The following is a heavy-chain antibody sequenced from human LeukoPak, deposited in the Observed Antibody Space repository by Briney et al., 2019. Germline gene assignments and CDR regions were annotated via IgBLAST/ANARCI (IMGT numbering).Heavy chain of an antibody. Sequence: PSETLSLTCAVSVNSISMGYYGAWIRHPPGKGLEWVGSIYHGGSTYYNPSLKSRVTMSVDTSKNQFSLNLSSVTAADTAVYYCARHFSADPFDYWGQGTLVTVSS. D-gene: IGHD6-19*01. V-gene: IGHV4-38-2*01. CDR2: IYHGGST. CDR1: VNSISMGYY. J-gene: IGHJ4*02. CDR3: ARHFSADPFDY.